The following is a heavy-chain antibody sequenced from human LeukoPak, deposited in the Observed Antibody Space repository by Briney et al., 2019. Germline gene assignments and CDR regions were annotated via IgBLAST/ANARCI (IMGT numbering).Heavy chain of an antibody. V-gene: IGHV4-39*01. Sequence: SETLSLTCTVSGGSISSSSYYWGWIRQPPGKGLEWIGSIYYSGSTYYNPSLKSRVTISVDTSKNQFSLKLSSVTAADTAVYYCARLVRNYYYYGMDVWGQGTTVTVSS. CDR2: IYYSGST. J-gene: IGHJ6*02. CDR3: ARLVRNYYYYGMDV. CDR1: GGSISSSSYY. D-gene: IGHD4-23*01.